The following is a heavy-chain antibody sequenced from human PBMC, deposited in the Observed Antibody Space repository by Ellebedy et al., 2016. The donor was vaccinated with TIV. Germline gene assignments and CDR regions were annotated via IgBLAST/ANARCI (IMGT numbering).Heavy chain of an antibody. Sequence: MPSETLSLTCTFSGGSISSGDYYWSWIRQPPGKGLEWIGYIYYSGSTYYNPSLKSRVTISVDTSKNQFSLKLSSVTAADTAVFYCAREISYYYGMDVWGQGTTVTVSS. CDR2: IYYSGST. D-gene: IGHD3-3*01. V-gene: IGHV4-30-4*01. CDR3: AREISYYYGMDV. CDR1: GGSISSGDYY. J-gene: IGHJ6*02.